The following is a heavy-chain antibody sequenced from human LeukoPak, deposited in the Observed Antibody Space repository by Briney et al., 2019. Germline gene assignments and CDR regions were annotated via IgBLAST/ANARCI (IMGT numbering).Heavy chain of an antibody. CDR3: ARGDFWSGQQLDY. J-gene: IGHJ4*02. CDR2: IHYSGST. CDR1: GGSISSSTYY. Sequence: SETLSLTCTVAGGSISSSTYYWAWIRQPPGKGLEWIGSIHYSGSTYYNPSLKSRVTISVDTSKNQFSLKLSSVTAADTAVYYCARGDFWSGQQLDYWGQGTLVTVSS. D-gene: IGHD3-3*01. V-gene: IGHV4-39*01.